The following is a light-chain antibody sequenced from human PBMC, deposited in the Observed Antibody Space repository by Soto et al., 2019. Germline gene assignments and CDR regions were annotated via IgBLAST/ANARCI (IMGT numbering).Light chain of an antibody. CDR3: NSYASSGTLV. J-gene: IGLJ1*01. Sequence: QSVLTQPASVSGSPGQSITISCTGTSNDIGGSNHVSWYQQHPGKAPKLMIYEVSNRPSGVSNRFSGSKSGNTASLTISGLQAEDEADYYCNSYASSGTLVFGTGTKVTVL. CDR2: EVS. CDR1: SNDIGGSNH. V-gene: IGLV2-14*01.